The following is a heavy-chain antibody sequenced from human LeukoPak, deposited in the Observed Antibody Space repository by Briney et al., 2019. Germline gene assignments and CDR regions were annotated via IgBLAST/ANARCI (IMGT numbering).Heavy chain of an antibody. CDR2: IWYDGSNK. Sequence: GRSLRLSCAASGFTFSSYGMHWVRQAPGKGLEWVAVIWYDGSNKYYADSVKGRFTISRDNSKNTLYLQMNSLRAKDTAVYYCAKEQYSSGWYNFDYWGQGTLVTVSS. CDR1: GFTFSSYG. CDR3: AKEQYSSGWYNFDY. D-gene: IGHD6-19*01. J-gene: IGHJ4*02. V-gene: IGHV3-33*06.